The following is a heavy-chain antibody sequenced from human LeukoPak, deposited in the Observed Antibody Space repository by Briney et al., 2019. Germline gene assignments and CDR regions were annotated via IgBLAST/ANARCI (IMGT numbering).Heavy chain of an antibody. D-gene: IGHD3-16*02. CDR3: AREGNYDYVWGSYRPLDY. V-gene: IGHV1-2*02. CDR2: INPNSGGT. J-gene: IGHJ4*02. CDR1: GYTFTGYY. Sequence: ASVKVSCKASGYTFTGYYMHWVRQAPGQGLEWMGWINPNSGGTNYAQKFQGRVTMTRDTSISTAYMELSRLRSDDTAVYYCAREGNYDYVWGSYRPLDYWGQGTLVTVSS.